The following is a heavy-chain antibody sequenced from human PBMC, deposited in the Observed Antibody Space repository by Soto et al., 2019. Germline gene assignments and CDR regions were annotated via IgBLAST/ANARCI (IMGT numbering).Heavy chain of an antibody. CDR2: IIPIFGTA. D-gene: IGHD6-13*01. CDR1: GGTFSSYA. V-gene: IGHV1-69*13. CDR3: ARANSSSWYSSPFDY. J-gene: IGHJ4*02. Sequence: GASVKVSCKASGGTFSSYAIGWVRQAPGQGLEWMGGIIPIFGTANYAQKFQGRVTITADESTSTAYMELSSLRSEDTAVYYCARANSSSWYSSPFDYWGQGTLVTVSS.